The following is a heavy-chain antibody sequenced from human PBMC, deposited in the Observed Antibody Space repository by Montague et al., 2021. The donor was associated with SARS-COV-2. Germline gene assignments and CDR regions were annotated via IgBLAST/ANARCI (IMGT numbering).Heavy chain of an antibody. CDR3: AREVRYYYDSSGPGAFDI. J-gene: IGHJ3*02. CDR1: GGSISSYY. D-gene: IGHD3-22*01. Sequence: SETLSLTCTVSGGSISSYYWSWIRQPPGKGLEWIGYIYYSGSTNXXPSLKSRVTISVDTPKNQFSLKLSSVTAADTAVYYCAREVRYYYDSSGPGAFDIWGQGTMVTVSS. CDR2: IYYSGST. V-gene: IGHV4-59*01.